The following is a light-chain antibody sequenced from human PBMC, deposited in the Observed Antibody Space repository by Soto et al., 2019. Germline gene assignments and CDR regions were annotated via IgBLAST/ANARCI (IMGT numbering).Light chain of an antibody. V-gene: IGLV2-14*01. Sequence: QSALTQPASVSGSPGQSITLSCTGTSSDIGTYDYVSWYQHHPGKAPKLMIYEVTNRPSGVSDRFSGSKSGKTASLTISGLQAEDEADYYCSSYTTTTTPVVFGGGTKLTVL. CDR3: SSYTTTTTPVV. CDR2: EVT. CDR1: SSDIGTYDY. J-gene: IGLJ2*01.